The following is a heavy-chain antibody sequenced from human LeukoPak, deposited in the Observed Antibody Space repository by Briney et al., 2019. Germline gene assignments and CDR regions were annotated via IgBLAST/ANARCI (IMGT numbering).Heavy chain of an antibody. CDR3: ARDLWEGGYAFDI. V-gene: IGHV6-1*01. J-gene: IGHJ3*02. Sequence: SQTLSLTFALSGDSVSINSAAWNWIRQSPSRGLEWLGSTYYRSKWYNDYAVSVKSRITINPDTSKNQFSLQLNSVTPEDTAVYYCARDLWEGGYAFDIWGQGTMVTVSS. CDR1: GDSVSINSAA. CDR2: TYYRSKWYN. D-gene: IGHD1-26*01.